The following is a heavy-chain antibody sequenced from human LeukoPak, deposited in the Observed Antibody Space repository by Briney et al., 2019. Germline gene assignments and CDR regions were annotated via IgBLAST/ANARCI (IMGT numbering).Heavy chain of an antibody. J-gene: IGHJ4*02. V-gene: IGHV4-39*01. CDR3: ARCISMVRGVIRPPDY. Sequence: PSGTLSLTCTVSGGSISSSSYHWGWIRQSPGKGLEWIGSIYYSGSAYYNPSLKSRLTISVDTSKNQFSLKLSSVTAADTAVYYCARCISMVRGVIRPPDYWGQGTLVTVSS. CDR2: IYYSGSA. CDR1: GGSISSSSYH. D-gene: IGHD3-10*01.